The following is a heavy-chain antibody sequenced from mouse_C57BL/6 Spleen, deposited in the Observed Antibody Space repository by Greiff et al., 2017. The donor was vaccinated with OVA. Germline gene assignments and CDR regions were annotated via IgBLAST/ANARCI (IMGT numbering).Heavy chain of an antibody. CDR3: ARWVYYEMDY. Sequence: VKLVESGAELVKPGASVKISCKASGYAFSSYWMNWVKQRPGKGLEWIGQIYPGDGDTNYNGKFKGKATLTADKSSSTAYMQLSSLTSEDSEVYFCARWVYYEMDYWGQGTSVTVSS. CDR2: IYPGDGDT. V-gene: IGHV1-80*01. CDR1: GYAFSSYW. J-gene: IGHJ4*01.